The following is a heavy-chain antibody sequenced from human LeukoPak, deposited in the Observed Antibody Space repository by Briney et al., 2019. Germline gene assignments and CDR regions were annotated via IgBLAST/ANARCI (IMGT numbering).Heavy chain of an antibody. CDR2: ISAYNGNT. Sequence: ASVKVSCKASGYTFTGYYMHWVRQAPGQGLEWMGWISAYNGNTNYAQKLQGRVTMTTDTSTSTAYMELRSLRSDDTAVYYCARPREPWGGYDWGDFDYWGQGTLVTVSS. CDR1: GYTFTGYY. D-gene: IGHD5-12*01. CDR3: ARPREPWGGYDWGDFDY. V-gene: IGHV1-18*04. J-gene: IGHJ4*02.